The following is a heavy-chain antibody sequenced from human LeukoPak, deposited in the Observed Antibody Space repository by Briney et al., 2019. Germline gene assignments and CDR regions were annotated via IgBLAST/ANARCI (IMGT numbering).Heavy chain of an antibody. D-gene: IGHD3-22*01. Sequence: SETLSLTCTVSGASIRSYYWNWLRQPPGKGLEWIGYINYSGSTNSNPSLTSRATISMDTSRHHFSLKLSSVTAADTAVYYCARDTRSYDSSGYYFFDFWGQGTLVTVSS. CDR2: INYSGST. CDR3: ARDTRSYDSSGYYFFDF. J-gene: IGHJ4*02. CDR1: GASIRSYY. V-gene: IGHV4-59*01.